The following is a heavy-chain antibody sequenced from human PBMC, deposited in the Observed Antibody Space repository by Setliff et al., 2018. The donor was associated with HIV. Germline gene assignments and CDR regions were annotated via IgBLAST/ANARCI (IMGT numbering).Heavy chain of an antibody. CDR3: AREDYYYYGMDV. CDR2: IYTSGLT. J-gene: IGHJ6*02. Sequence: TSETLSLTCAVYGGSFSGYYWSWIRQPPGKGLEWIGRIYTSGLTNYNPSLKSRVTISVDTSKNQFSLKLSSVTAADTAVYYCAREDYYYYGMDVWGQGTTVTVSS. CDR1: GGSFSGYY. V-gene: IGHV4-59*10.